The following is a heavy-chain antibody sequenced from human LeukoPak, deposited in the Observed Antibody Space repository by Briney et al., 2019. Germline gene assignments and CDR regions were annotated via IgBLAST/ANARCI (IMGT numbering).Heavy chain of an antibody. Sequence: ASVKVSCKASGYTFIGYYMHWVRQAPGQGLEWMGWINPNSGGTNYAQKFQGRVTMTRDTSISTAYMELSRLRSDDTAVYYCARDFRYCSSTSCLVDYWGQGTLVTVSS. CDR2: INPNSGGT. J-gene: IGHJ4*02. CDR1: GYTFIGYY. V-gene: IGHV1-2*02. CDR3: ARDFRYCSSTSCLVDY. D-gene: IGHD2-2*01.